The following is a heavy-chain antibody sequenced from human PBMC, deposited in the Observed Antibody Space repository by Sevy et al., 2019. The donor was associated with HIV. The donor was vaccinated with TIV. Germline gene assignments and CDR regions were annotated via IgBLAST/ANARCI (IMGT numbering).Heavy chain of an antibody. J-gene: IGHJ4*02. CDR3: AKDLRADDVSYFDY. Sequence: GGYLRLSCAASGFTFSSYAMSWVRQAPRKGLEWVSVISGSGGSTHSADSVKGRFTISRDNSKNTLYLQMNSLRAEDSAVYYCAKDLRADDVSYFDYWGQGTLVTVSS. CDR1: GFTFSSYA. V-gene: IGHV3-23*01. CDR2: ISGSGGST. D-gene: IGHD1-1*01.